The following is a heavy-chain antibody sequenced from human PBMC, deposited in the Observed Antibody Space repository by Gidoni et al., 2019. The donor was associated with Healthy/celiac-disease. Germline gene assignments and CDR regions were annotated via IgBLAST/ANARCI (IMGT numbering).Heavy chain of an antibody. CDR3: ARDSVTIFGVGHDAFDI. V-gene: IGHV1-2*04. CDR2: INPNSGGT. CDR1: GYTFTGYY. J-gene: IGHJ3*02. Sequence: QVQLVQSGAEGKKPGASVKASCKASGYTFTGYYMHWVRQAPGQGLEWMGWINPNSGGTNYAQKFQGWVTMTRDTSISTAYMELSRLRSDDTAVYYCARDSVTIFGVGHDAFDIWGQGTMVTVSS. D-gene: IGHD3-3*01.